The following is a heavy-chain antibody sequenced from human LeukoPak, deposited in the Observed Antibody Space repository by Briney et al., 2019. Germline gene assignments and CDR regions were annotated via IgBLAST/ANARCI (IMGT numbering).Heavy chain of an antibody. V-gene: IGHV3-53*01. CDR2: IYSGGST. CDR3: ARETAQSDAFDI. Sequence: GGSLRLSCAASGFTVSSNYMSWVRQAPGKGLEWVSVIYSGGSTYYADSVKGRFTIFRDNSKNTLYLQMNSLRAEDTAVYYCARETAQSDAFDIWGQGTMVTVSS. J-gene: IGHJ3*02. CDR1: GFTVSSNY.